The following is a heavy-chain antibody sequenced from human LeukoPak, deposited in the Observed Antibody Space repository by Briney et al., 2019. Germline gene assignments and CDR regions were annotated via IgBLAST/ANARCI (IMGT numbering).Heavy chain of an antibody. CDR3: ARGDVAAAGTVKDFDY. CDR1: GGSFSGYY. J-gene: IGHJ4*02. Sequence: PSETLSLTCAVYGGSFSGYYWSWIRQPPGKGLEWIGEINHSGGTNYNPSLKSRVTISVDTSKNQFSLKLSSVTAADTAVYYCARGDVAAAGTVKDFDYWGQGTLVTVSS. V-gene: IGHV4-34*01. CDR2: INHSGGT. D-gene: IGHD6-13*01.